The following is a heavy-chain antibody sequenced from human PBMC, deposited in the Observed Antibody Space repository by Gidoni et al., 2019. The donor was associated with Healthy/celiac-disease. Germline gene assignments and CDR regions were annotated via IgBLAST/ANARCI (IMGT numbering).Heavy chain of an antibody. CDR3: ARDSPIGYCSGGSCYRYMDV. Sequence: QVQLQESGPGLVKPSGTLSLTCAVSCGSISSCTWWSWVRQPPGTGLEWIGEIYHSGSTNYNPSLKSRVTISVDKSKNQFSLKLSSVTAADTAVYYCARDSPIGYCSGGSCYRYMDVWGKGTTVTVSS. J-gene: IGHJ6*03. D-gene: IGHD2-15*01. CDR1: CGSISSCTW. V-gene: IGHV4-4*02. CDR2: IYHSGST.